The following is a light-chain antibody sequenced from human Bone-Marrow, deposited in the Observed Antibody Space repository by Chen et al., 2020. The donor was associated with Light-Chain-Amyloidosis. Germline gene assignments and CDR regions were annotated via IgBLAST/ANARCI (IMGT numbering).Light chain of an antibody. CDR1: DLPTKY. CDR3: QAADSRGTYEVI. CDR2: RDT. Sequence: SYELTQPPSVSVYPGQTARITCSGDDLPTKYAYWYQQKPGQAPVLVIHRDTERPSGISERFSGSISGTTATFTISGVKAEDEADYHCQAADSRGTYEVIFGGGTKLTVL. V-gene: IGLV3-25*03. J-gene: IGLJ2*01.